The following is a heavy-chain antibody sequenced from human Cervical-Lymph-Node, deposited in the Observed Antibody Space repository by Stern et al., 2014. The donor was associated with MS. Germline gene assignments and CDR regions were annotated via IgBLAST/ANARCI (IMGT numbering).Heavy chain of an antibody. V-gene: IGHV3-21*01. CDR2: ISYTESYI. D-gene: IGHD2-15*01. CDR3: ATGGGSCSGGSCYFDY. CDR1: GFTFSGYD. J-gene: IGHJ4*02. Sequence: EMQLVESGGGLVKPGGSLRLSCAASGFTFSGYDMNWVRQAPGKGLEWVSSISYTESYIYYASSMKGRFTISRDNAKNSLYLQMNSLRAEDTAVYFCATGGGSCSGGSCYFDYWGLGTLVTVSS.